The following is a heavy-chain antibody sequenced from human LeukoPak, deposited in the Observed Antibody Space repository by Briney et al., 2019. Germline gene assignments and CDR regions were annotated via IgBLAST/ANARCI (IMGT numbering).Heavy chain of an antibody. CDR1: GASLSVSGRN. Sequence: SETLSLTCTVSGASLSVSGRNWGWVRQPPGKGLEWIASIYYSGSTYSSPSLESRVTMSVDTSKNQFSLKLSSLTATDTAVYYCSSGHDNAFDPWGQGTLVTVSP. CDR2: IYYSGST. CDR3: SSGHDNAFDP. J-gene: IGHJ5*02. V-gene: IGHV4-39*01. D-gene: IGHD2-8*02.